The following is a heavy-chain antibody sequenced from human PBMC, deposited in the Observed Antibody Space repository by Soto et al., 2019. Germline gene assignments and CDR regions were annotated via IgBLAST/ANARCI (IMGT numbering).Heavy chain of an antibody. Sequence: GGSLRLSCAASGSTFSSYGMHWVRQAPGKGLEWVAVIWYDGSNKYYVDSVKGRFTISRDNSKNTLYLQMNSLRAEDTAVYYCARGGYCSSTSCYTYYYYGMDVWGQGTTVTVSS. CDR3: ARGGYCSSTSCYTYYYYGMDV. J-gene: IGHJ6*02. CDR1: GSTFSSYG. CDR2: IWYDGSNK. V-gene: IGHV3-33*01. D-gene: IGHD2-2*02.